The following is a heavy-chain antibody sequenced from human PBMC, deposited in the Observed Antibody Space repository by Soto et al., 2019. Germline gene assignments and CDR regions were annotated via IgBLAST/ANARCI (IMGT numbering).Heavy chain of an antibody. CDR2: ISSSSSYI. CDR3: ARIPEYYDFWSGPPYYYYYGMDV. J-gene: IGHJ6*02. Sequence: GSLRLSCAASGFTFSSYSMNWVRQAPGKGLEWVSSISSSSSYIYYADSVKGRFTISRDNAKNSLYLQMNSLRAEDTAVYYCARIPEYYDFWSGPPYYYYYGMDVWGQGTTVTVSS. CDR1: GFTFSSYS. V-gene: IGHV3-21*01. D-gene: IGHD3-3*01.